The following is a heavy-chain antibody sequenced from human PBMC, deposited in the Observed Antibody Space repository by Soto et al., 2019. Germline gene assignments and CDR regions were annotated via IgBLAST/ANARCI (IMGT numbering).Heavy chain of an antibody. CDR2: IDYSGST. CDR3: ARRGPPCYSLDV. V-gene: IGHV4-30-4*01. CDR1: RDSISNRDYY. J-gene: IGHJ6*02. Sequence: SETLSLTGTASRDSISNRDYYWNWIRQSPGKGLEWIASIDYSGSTYYNPSLKSRVVISADTSKNLFSLKLRSVTAADTALYFCARRGPPCYSLDVCGQGPTVAV.